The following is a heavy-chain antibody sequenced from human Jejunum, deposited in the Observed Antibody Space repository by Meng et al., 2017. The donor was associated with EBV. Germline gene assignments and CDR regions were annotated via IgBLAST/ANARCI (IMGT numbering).Heavy chain of an antibody. Sequence: QRQRHCWGTVLLKPSETLSLACAVSGGSISSSSYYWGWIRQPPGKGLDWIGTYYNSGSTYYNPSLKGRVTISVDTSKNQFSLKLISVTAADTAAYYCARQGPSGRTFDYWGQGTLVTVSS. D-gene: IGHD1-26*01. CDR2: YYNSGST. CDR3: ARQGPSGRTFDY. V-gene: IGHV4-39*01. CDR1: GGSISSSSYY. J-gene: IGHJ4*02.